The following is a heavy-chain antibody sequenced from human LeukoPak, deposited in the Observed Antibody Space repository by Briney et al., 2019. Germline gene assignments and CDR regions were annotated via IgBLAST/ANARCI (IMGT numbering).Heavy chain of an antibody. Sequence: KPSETLSLTCTVSRGPIRSEFWSWIRQPPGKGLEWIGYNHYSRSTSYNPSLKSRVTISVDTSKNQFSLKLDSVTAADTAVYYCARQAYCSGTSCYPFDYWGQGTLVTVSS. CDR2: NHYSRST. CDR1: RGPIRSEF. D-gene: IGHD2-2*01. CDR3: ARQAYCSGTSCYPFDY. J-gene: IGHJ4*02. V-gene: IGHV4-59*08.